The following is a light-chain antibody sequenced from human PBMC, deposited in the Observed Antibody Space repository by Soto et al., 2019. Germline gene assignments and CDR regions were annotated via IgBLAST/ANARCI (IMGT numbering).Light chain of an antibody. CDR1: RSDVGRYNY. J-gene: IGLJ1*01. Sequence: QSVLTQPASVSGSPGQSITITCTGTRSDVGRYNYVSWYQQHPGKAPKLMIYEVSHRPSGVSNRFSGSKSDNTASLSISGLQAEDEADYYCSSYTTSSTRVFGTGTKVTVL. CDR3: SSYTTSSTRV. V-gene: IGLV2-14*01. CDR2: EVS.